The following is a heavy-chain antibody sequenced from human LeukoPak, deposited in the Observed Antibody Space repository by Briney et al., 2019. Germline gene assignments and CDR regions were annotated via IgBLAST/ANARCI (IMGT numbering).Heavy chain of an antibody. CDR3: ARGSDTAAGLY. CDR1: GGSFSGYY. J-gene: IGHJ4*02. V-gene: IGHV4-34*01. Sequence: PSETLSLTCAVYGGSFSGYYWSWIRQPPGKGLEWIGEINHSGSTNYNPSLESRVTISADTSKNQFSLKVSSVTAADTAVYYCARGSDTAAGLYWGQGTLVTVSS. D-gene: IGHD6-13*01. CDR2: INHSGST.